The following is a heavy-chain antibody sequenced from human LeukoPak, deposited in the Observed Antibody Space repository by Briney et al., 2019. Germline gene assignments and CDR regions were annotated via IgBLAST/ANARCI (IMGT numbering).Heavy chain of an antibody. J-gene: IGHJ6*03. V-gene: IGHV3-30*03. CDR2: ISYDGSNK. CDR1: GFTFSNYG. CDR3: ARSLRVRGVPDYMDV. Sequence: GGSLRLSCAASGFTFSNYGMHWVRQAPGKGLEWVTLISYDGSNKYYADTVKGRFTISRDNSKNTLYLQMNSLRAEDTAVYYCARSLRVRGVPDYMDVWGKGTTVIISS. D-gene: IGHD3-10*01.